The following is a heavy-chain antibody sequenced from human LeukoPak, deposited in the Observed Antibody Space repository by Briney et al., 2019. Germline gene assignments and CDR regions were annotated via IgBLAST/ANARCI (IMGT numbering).Heavy chain of an antibody. Sequence: GGSLRLSCEASGFTFNTYSMNWARQAPGKGLEWVANIKQDGSEKYYVDSVKGRFTISRDNAKNSLYLQMNSLRAEDTAVYYCARDRGASSGWYRNDYWGQGTLVTVSS. V-gene: IGHV3-7*01. CDR1: GFTFNTYS. CDR3: ARDRGASSGWYRNDY. D-gene: IGHD6-19*01. J-gene: IGHJ4*02. CDR2: IKQDGSEK.